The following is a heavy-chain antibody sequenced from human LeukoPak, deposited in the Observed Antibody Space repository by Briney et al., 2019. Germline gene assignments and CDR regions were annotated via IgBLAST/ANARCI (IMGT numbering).Heavy chain of an antibody. V-gene: IGHV4-34*01. CDR3: ARGRYSSSAHVY. CDR1: GGSFSGYY. CDR2: INHSGST. D-gene: IGHD6-13*01. J-gene: IGHJ4*02. Sequence: SETLSLTCAVYGGSFSGYYWSWIRQPPGEGLEWIGEINHSGSTNYNPSLKSRVTISVDTSKNQFSLKLSSVTAADTAVYYCARGRYSSSAHVYWGQGTLVTVSS.